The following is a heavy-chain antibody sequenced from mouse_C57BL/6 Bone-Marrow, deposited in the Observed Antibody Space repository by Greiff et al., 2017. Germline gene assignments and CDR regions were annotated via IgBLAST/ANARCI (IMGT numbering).Heavy chain of an antibody. CDR1: GFSFNTYA. D-gene: IGHD2-2*01. Sequence: EVQGVESGGGLVQPKGSLKLSCAASGFSFNTYAMNWVRQAPGKGLEWVARIRSKSNNYATYYADSVKDRFTISRDDSESMLYLQMNNLKTEDTAMYYCVRHDGYDHRGNYAMDYWCQGTSVTVSS. V-gene: IGHV10-1*01. CDR3: VRHDGYDHRGNYAMDY. J-gene: IGHJ4*01. CDR2: IRSKSNNYAT.